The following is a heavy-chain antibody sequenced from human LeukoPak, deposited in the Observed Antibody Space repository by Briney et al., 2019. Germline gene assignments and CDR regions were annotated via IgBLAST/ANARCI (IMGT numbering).Heavy chain of an antibody. CDR1: GFTFDDYA. D-gene: IGHD6-6*01. CDR2: ISGDGGST. Sequence: GGSLRLSCAASGFTFDDYAMHWVRQAPEKGLEWVSLISGDGGSTYYADSVKGRFTISRDNSKNSLYLQMNSLRDEDTAVYYCARESEYSPFDYWGQGTLVTVSS. J-gene: IGHJ4*02. CDR3: ARESEYSPFDY. V-gene: IGHV3-43*02.